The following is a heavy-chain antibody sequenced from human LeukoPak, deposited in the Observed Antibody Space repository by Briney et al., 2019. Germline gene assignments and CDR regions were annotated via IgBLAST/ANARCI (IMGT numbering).Heavy chain of an antibody. CDR1: GFTFSDYY. D-gene: IGHD3-9*01. Sequence: PGGSLRLSCAAPGFTFSDYYMSWIRQAPGKGLEWVSYISSSGSTIYYADSVKGRFTISRDNAKNSLYLQMNSLRAEDTAVYYCARDKNDILTGPEYGMDVWGQGTTVTVSS. CDR3: ARDKNDILTGPEYGMDV. CDR2: ISSSGSTI. V-gene: IGHV3-11*01. J-gene: IGHJ6*02.